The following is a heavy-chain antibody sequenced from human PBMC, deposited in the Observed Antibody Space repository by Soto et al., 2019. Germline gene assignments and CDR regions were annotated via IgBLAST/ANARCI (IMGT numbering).Heavy chain of an antibody. J-gene: IGHJ4*02. Sequence: SETLSLTCAVSGYSISSGYYWGWIRQPPGKGLEWIGSIYHSGSTYYNPSLKSRVTISVDTSKNQFSLKLSSVTAADTAVYYCARVGYDFWSGYYTSYFDYWGQGTLVTSPQ. D-gene: IGHD3-3*01. CDR2: IYHSGST. CDR3: ARVGYDFWSGYYTSYFDY. V-gene: IGHV4-38-2*01. CDR1: GYSISSGYY.